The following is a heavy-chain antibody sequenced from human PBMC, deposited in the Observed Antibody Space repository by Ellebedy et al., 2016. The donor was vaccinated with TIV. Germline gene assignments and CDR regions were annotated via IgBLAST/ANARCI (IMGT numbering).Heavy chain of an antibody. Sequence: PGGSLRLSCAASGFTFSSYSMNWVRQAPGKGLEWVSYISSSSSTIYYADSVKGRFTISRDNAKNSLYLQMNSLRAEDTAVYYCASTSRFLELSPSTHLDAFDIWGQGTMVTVSS. CDR3: ASTSRFLELSPSTHLDAFDI. J-gene: IGHJ3*02. V-gene: IGHV3-48*01. CDR2: ISSSSSTI. CDR1: GFTFSSYS. D-gene: IGHD3-3*01.